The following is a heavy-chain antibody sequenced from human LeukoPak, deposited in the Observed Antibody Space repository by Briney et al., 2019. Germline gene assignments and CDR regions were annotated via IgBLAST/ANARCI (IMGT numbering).Heavy chain of an antibody. CDR2: INHSGST. CDR1: GGPFSGYY. D-gene: IGHD1-26*01. J-gene: IGHJ3*02. Sequence: SETLSLTCAVYGGPFSGYYWRWLRQPPGKGLEWIGEINHSGSTNYNPSLKSRVTISVDTSKNQFSLKLSSVTAADTAVYYCARVIVGATASYDIWGQGTMVTVSS. CDR3: ARVIVGATASYDI. V-gene: IGHV4-34*01.